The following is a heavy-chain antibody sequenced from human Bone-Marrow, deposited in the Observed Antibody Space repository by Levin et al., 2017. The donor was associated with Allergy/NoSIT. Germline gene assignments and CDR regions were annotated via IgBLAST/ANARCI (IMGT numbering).Heavy chain of an antibody. CDR3: ARKYCSSTSCDFDY. Sequence: PSETLSLTCAVYGGSFSGYYWSWIRQPPGKGLEWIGEINHSGSTNYNPSLKSRVTISVDTSKNQFSLKLSSVTAADTAVYYCARKYCSSTSCDFDYWGQGTLVTVSS. J-gene: IGHJ4*02. CDR1: GGSFSGYY. V-gene: IGHV4-34*01. CDR2: INHSGST. D-gene: IGHD2-2*01.